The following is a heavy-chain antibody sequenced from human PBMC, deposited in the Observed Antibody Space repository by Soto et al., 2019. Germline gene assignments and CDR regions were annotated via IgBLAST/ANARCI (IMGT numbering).Heavy chain of an antibody. V-gene: IGHV3-66*01. D-gene: IGHD3-16*01. Sequence: EVQLVESGGGLVQPGGSLRLSCAASGFTVSTKYMSWVRQAPGKGLEWVLVIYSGGSTFYADSGRGRFTISRDNSKNTVNLQMTSLRAEDTAVYYCARDPWAADYWGQGTLVTVSS. CDR2: IYSGGST. CDR1: GFTVSTKY. CDR3: ARDPWAADY. J-gene: IGHJ4*02.